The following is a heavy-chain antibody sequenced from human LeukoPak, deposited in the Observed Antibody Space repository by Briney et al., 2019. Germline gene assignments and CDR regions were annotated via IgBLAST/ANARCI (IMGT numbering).Heavy chain of an antibody. Sequence: PSETLSLTCTDSDGSINSYYWSWIRQSPGKGLEWIGYVHYSGSTNYNPSLKSRVTISVDTSKKQVSLKLNSVTAVDTAVYYCARGRGHYYGSGLYFDYWGQGTLVTVSS. V-gene: IGHV4-59*01. CDR3: ARGRGHYYGSGLYFDY. J-gene: IGHJ4*02. CDR2: VHYSGST. D-gene: IGHD3-10*01. CDR1: DGSINSYY.